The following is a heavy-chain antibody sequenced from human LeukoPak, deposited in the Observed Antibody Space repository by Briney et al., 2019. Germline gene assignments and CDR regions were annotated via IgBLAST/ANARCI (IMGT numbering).Heavy chain of an antibody. Sequence: PGGSLRLSCAASGFIFSNSWMHWVRQAPGKGLVWVSRINSDGSSSNYAEAVRGRFTISRDNAKNTLYLQMNCLRAEDTAVYFCARGVDNSYGYVFWGQGTLVTVSS. J-gene: IGHJ4*02. CDR2: INSDGSSS. D-gene: IGHD5-18*01. CDR1: GFIFSNSW. V-gene: IGHV3-74*01. CDR3: ARGVDNSYGYVF.